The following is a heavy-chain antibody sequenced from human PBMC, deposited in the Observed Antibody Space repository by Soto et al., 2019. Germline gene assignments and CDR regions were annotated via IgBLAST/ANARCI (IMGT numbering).Heavy chain of an antibody. J-gene: IGHJ4*02. Sequence: QVQLVQSGAEVKRPGSSVKVSCKASGDTFNFYSINWVRQAPGLGLEWLGRVNPILSLSNYAQRFQGRVTMTAAKSTSPAYMILNSLKSEDTAIYYCATSYGSGYRAFDYWGQGALVTVSS. CDR2: VNPILSLS. V-gene: IGHV1-69*02. D-gene: IGHD3-10*01. CDR1: GDTFNFYS. CDR3: ATSYGSGYRAFDY.